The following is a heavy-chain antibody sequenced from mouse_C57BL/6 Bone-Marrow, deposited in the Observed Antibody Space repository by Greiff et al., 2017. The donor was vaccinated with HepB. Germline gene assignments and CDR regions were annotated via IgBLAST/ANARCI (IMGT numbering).Heavy chain of an antibody. CDR2: IHPNSGST. CDR3: AKIYNGNVYYYSMDY. D-gene: IGHD2-1*01. Sequence: QVQLQQPGAELVKPGASVKLSCKASGYTFTSYWMHWVKQRPGQGLEWIGMIHPNSGSTNYNEKFKSKATLTVDKSSSTAYMQLSSLTSEDSAVYYCAKIYNGNVYYYSMDYWGQGPSVTVSS. J-gene: IGHJ4*01. V-gene: IGHV1-64*01. CDR1: GYTFTSYW.